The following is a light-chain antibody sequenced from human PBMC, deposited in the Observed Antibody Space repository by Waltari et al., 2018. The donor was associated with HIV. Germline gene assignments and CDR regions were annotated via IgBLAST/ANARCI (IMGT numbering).Light chain of an antibody. Sequence: DIQMTQSPSSLSASIGDRLTITCRASQNIGHYLNWYQQKPGRAPTLLIYTATTLQSRVPFRFSGSGSGTDFTLTITNVRPEDFATYFCQQSYSSPTFGPGTTVDL. J-gene: IGKJ3*01. CDR2: TAT. CDR1: QNIGHY. CDR3: QQSYSSPT. V-gene: IGKV1-39*01.